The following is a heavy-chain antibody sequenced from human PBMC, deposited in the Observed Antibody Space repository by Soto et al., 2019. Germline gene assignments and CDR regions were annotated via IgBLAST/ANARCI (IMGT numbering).Heavy chain of an antibody. D-gene: IGHD3-22*01. CDR3: ARFGEGDSGYYPEFDY. CDR2: ISNSGDTV. CDR1: GFTFSLYE. Sequence: PGGSLRLSCEAPGFTFSLYEFNWVRQAPGKGLEWISYISNSGDTVYYADSVKGRFTTSKDNAKNSLYLQMNSLRAEDTAVYYCARFGEGDSGYYPEFDYWGQGTLVTVSS. J-gene: IGHJ4*02. V-gene: IGHV3-48*03.